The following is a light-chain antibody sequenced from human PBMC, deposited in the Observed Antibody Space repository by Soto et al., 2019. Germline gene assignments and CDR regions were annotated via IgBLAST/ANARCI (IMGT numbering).Light chain of an antibody. CDR1: QSVSSN. CDR3: QDYGTSWT. Sequence: EIVMTQSPATLSVSPGERATLSCRASQSVSSNLAWYQQKPGQAPRLLIYGASTRATGIPARFSGSGSGTEFTLTINRLEPEDFAGYYCQDYGTSWTFGQGTKVDI. V-gene: IGKV3-15*01. CDR2: GAS. J-gene: IGKJ1*01.